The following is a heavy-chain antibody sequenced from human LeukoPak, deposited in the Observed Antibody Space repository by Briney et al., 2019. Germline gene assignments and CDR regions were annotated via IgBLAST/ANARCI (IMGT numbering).Heavy chain of an antibody. CDR3: ASERGTSYYYYYGMDV. D-gene: IGHD1-26*01. J-gene: IGHJ6*02. CDR2: IYHSGST. CDR1: GYSISSGYY. V-gene: IGHV4-38-2*02. Sequence: SETLSLTCTVSGYSISSGYYWGWIRQPPGKGLEWIGSIYHSGSTYYNPSLKSRVIISVDTSKNQFSLKLSSVTAADTAVYYCASERGTSYYYYYGMDVWGQGTTATVSS.